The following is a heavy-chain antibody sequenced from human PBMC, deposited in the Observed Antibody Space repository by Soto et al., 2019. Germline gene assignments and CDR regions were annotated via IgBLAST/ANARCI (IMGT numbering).Heavy chain of an antibody. CDR1: GFTFSSYG. D-gene: IGHD6-19*01. J-gene: IGHJ4*02. V-gene: IGHV3-33*01. CDR2: IWYDGTYK. Sequence: QVQLVESGGGVVQPGRSLRLSCAASGFTFSSYGMHWVRQAPGKGLEWVAVIWYDGTYKYYGDSVKGRFTISRDNSKKTLYLQMDSLRDEDTAVYYCARDGSSGLYSPDYWGQGTLVTVSA. CDR3: ARDGSSGLYSPDY.